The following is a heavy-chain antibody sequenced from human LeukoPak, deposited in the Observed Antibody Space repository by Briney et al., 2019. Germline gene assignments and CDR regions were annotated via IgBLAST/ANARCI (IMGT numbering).Heavy chain of an antibody. D-gene: IGHD3-22*01. Sequence: GGSLRLSCAVSGITLSNYGMSWVRQAPGKGLEWVAGISDRGSRTNYADSVKGRFSISTDHPENTLYLQMNSLRAEDTAVYFCAKRGVVIRVILVGFHKEAYYFDSWGQGALVTVSS. CDR2: ISDRGSRT. V-gene: IGHV3-23*01. J-gene: IGHJ4*02. CDR3: AKRGVVIRVILVGFHKEAYYFDS. CDR1: GITLSNYG.